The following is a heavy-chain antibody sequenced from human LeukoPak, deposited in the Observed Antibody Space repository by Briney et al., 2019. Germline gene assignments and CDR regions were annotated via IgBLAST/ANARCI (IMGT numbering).Heavy chain of an antibody. CDR3: AKAGYWSGYYNPLYYMDV. V-gene: IGHV4-39*01. Sequence: SETLSLTCTVSGGSISGSNFYWDWIRQSPGRGLEWIGNIYYRRDTYYNPSLKSRVTISVDTSKNQFSLKLSSVTAADTAVYYCAKAGYWSGYYNPLYYMDVWGKGTTVIVSS. CDR1: GGSISGSNFY. J-gene: IGHJ6*04. D-gene: IGHD3-3*01. CDR2: IYYRRDT.